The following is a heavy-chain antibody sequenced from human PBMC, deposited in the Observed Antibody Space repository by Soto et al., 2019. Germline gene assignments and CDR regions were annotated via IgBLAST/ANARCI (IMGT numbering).Heavy chain of an antibody. V-gene: IGHV1-24*01. D-gene: IGHD2-15*01. CDR3: ATSIPYCSGGSCYSRGSDY. J-gene: IGHJ4*02. CDR2: FDPEDGET. Sequence: ASVNASSTVSGYTLTELSMHCVRHATGKGLEWMGGFDPEDGETIYAQKFQGRVTMTEDTSTDTAYMELSSLRSEDTAVYYCATSIPYCSGGSCYSRGSDYWGQGTLVTV. CDR1: GYTLTELS.